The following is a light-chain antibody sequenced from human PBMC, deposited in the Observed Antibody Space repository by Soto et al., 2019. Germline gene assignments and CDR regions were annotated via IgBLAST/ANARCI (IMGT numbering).Light chain of an antibody. Sequence: EIVMTQSPVTLSVSPGERATLSCRASQSVRNTYLACYQQKPGQAPRLLLSGVSTSAAGSPARFSGSGSGTEFTLTISSVQSEDFAAYYCQQYGDWPLTFGGGTKVEIK. J-gene: IGKJ4*02. V-gene: IGKV3-15*01. CDR3: QQYGDWPLT. CDR2: GVS. CDR1: QSVRNTY.